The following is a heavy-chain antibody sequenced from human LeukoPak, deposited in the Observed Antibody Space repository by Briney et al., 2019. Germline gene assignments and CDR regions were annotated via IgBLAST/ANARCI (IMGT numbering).Heavy chain of an antibody. CDR1: GGSFSGYY. D-gene: IGHD2-21*01. CDR3: ARSSPVPDC. J-gene: IGHJ1*01. V-gene: IGHV4-34*01. CDR2: INHSGST. Sequence: SETLSLTCAVYGGSFSGYYWSWIRQPPGKGLEWIGEINHSGSTNYNPSLKSRVTISVDTSKNQFSLKLSSVTAADTAVYHCARSSPVPDCWGQGILVTVSS.